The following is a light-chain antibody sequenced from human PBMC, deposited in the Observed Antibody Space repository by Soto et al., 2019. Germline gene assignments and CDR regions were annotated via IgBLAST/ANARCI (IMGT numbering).Light chain of an antibody. V-gene: IGLV1-40*01. CDR1: GSNIGAGYD. Sequence: QSVLTQPPSVSAAPGQRVTISCTGSGSNIGAGYDVHWYQQLPGTAPKLLIDGNSNRPSGVPDRFSGSKSGTSASLAITGLQAEDEADYYCQSYDSSLSASDVFGTGTKVTVL. J-gene: IGLJ1*01. CDR2: GNS. CDR3: QSYDSSLSASDV.